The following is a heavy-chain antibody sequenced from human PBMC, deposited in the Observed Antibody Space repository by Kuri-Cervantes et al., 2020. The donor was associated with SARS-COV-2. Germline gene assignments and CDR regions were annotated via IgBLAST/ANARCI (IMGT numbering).Heavy chain of an antibody. J-gene: IGHJ4*02. CDR2: VSDVGINT. CDR1: GFTFSYYA. V-gene: IGHV3-30-3*01. CDR3: VRDGDHWNFDY. D-gene: IGHD1-1*01. Sequence: GESLKISCAASGFTFSYYAMHWVRQAPGKGLEWVAVVSDVGINTYYADSVKGRFTISRDNAKNMLFLQMNSLRAEDTAVYYCVRDGDHWNFDYWGQGTLVTVSS.